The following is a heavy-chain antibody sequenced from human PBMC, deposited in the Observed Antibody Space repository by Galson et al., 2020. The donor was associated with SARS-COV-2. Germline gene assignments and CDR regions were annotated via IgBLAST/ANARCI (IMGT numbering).Heavy chain of an antibody. J-gene: IGHJ4*02. Sequence: SETLSLTCTVSGGSISSYYWSWLRQPPGKGLEWIGYIYYSGSTNYNPSLKRRVTISVDTSKNQFSLKLSSVTAADTAVYYCARAAQTYYDFWSGYYNAPHFDYWGQGTLVTVSS. CDR1: GGSISSYY. V-gene: IGHV4-59*01. CDR3: ARAAQTYYDFWSGYYNAPHFDY. CDR2: IYYSGST. D-gene: IGHD3-3*01.